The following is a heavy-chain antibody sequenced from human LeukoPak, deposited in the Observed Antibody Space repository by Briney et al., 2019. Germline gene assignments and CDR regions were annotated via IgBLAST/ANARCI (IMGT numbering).Heavy chain of an antibody. V-gene: IGHV1-24*01. CDR2: FDPEDGET. Sequence: ASVKVSCKVSGYTLTELSMHWVRQAPGKGLEWMGGFDPEDGETIYAQKFQGRVTMTEDTSTDTAYMELSSLRSEDTAVYYCATVFWGYPLFENYYYGMDVWGQGTTVTVSS. J-gene: IGHJ6*02. CDR3: ATVFWGYPLFENYYYGMDV. D-gene: IGHD3-16*01. CDR1: GYTLTELS.